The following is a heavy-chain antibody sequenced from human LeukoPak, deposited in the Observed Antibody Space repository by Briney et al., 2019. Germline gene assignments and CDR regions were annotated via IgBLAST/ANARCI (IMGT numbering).Heavy chain of an antibody. CDR1: GFTFSSYG. V-gene: IGHV3-23*01. Sequence: GSLRLSCAASGFTFSSYGMSWVRQAPGKGLEWVSVISGSGASTYYADSVKGRFTISRDNSKNTLYLQMNSLRAEDTAVYYCARSPLSGHDYGDYLPFDYWGQGTLVTVSS. J-gene: IGHJ4*02. CDR3: ARSPLSGHDYGDYLPFDY. CDR2: ISGSGAST. D-gene: IGHD4-17*01.